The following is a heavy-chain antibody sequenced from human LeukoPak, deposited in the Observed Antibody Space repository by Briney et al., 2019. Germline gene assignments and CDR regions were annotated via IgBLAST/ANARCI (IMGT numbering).Heavy chain of an antibody. CDR1: GFTYSSYW. D-gene: IGHD3-10*01. Sequence: GGSLRLSCSVSGFTYSSYWMSWVRQAPGKGLEWVASIKQDGCEKNYVDSVKGRFTISRDNAKNSVYLQMNNVRAEDTAVYYCARDSPMGSYPLDYWGQGTLVTVSS. J-gene: IGHJ4*02. V-gene: IGHV3-7*03. CDR3: ARDSPMGSYPLDY. CDR2: IKQDGCEK.